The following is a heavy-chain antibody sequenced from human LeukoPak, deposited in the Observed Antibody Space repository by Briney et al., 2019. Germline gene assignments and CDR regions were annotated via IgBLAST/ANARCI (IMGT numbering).Heavy chain of an antibody. Sequence: PSETLSLTCTVSGGSISSGSYYWSWIRQPAGKGLEWIGRIYTSGSTNYNPSLKSRVTISVDTSKNQFSLKLSSVTAADTAVYYCARFKVVTENAFDIWGQGTMVTVSS. J-gene: IGHJ3*02. V-gene: IGHV4-61*02. CDR2: IYTSGST. D-gene: IGHD2-21*02. CDR1: GGSISSGSYY. CDR3: ARFKVVTENAFDI.